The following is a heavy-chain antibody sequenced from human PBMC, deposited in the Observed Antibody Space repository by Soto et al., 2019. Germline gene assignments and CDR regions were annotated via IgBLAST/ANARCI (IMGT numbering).Heavy chain of an antibody. CDR3: ARAKWVVAATPYSYYIDY. D-gene: IGHD2-15*01. J-gene: IGHJ4*02. V-gene: IGHV3-66*01. Sequence: PGGSLRLSCAASGFTVSSNYMSWVRQAPGKGLEWVSVIYSGGSTYYADSVKGRFTISRDNSKNTLYLQMNSLRDEDTAVYYCARAKWVVAATPYSYYIDYRGQGTLVTVSS. CDR1: GFTVSSNY. CDR2: IYSGGST.